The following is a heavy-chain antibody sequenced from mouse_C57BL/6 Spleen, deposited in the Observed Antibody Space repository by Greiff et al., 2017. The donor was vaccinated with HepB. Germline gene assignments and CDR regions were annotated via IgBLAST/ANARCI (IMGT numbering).Heavy chain of an antibody. CDR1: GYAFSSSW. J-gene: IGHJ3*01. D-gene: IGHD3-2*02. CDR2: IYPGDGDT. CDR3: ARSRSSGDGGFAY. Sequence: QVQLQQSGPELVKPGASVKISCKASGYAFSSSWMNWVKQRPGKGLEWIGRIYPGDGDTNYNGKFKGKATLTADKASSTAYMQLSSLTSEDSAVYFCARSRSSGDGGFAYWGQGTLVTVSA. V-gene: IGHV1-82*01.